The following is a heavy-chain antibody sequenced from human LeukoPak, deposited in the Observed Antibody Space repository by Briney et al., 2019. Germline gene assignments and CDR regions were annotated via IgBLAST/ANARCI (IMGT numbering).Heavy chain of an antibody. CDR2: TYYRSKWYN. V-gene: IGHV6-1*01. D-gene: IGHD3-9*01. CDR3: AGTHTIPYYFDY. J-gene: IGHJ4*02. Sequence: SQTLSLTCAISGDSASSNSAAWNWIRQSPSRGLEWLGRTYYRSKWYNDYAVSVKSRITINPDTSKNQFSLQLNSVTPEDTAVYYCAGTHTIPYYFDYWGQGTLVTVSS. CDR1: GDSASSNSAA.